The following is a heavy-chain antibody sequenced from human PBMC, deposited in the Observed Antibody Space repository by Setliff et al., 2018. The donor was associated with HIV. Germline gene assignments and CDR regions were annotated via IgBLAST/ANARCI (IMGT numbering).Heavy chain of an antibody. CDR1: GYTFTSYG. CDR2: ISGYNGKT. J-gene: IGHJ4*02. D-gene: IGHD3-22*01. V-gene: IGHV1-18*01. Sequence: SVKXXCKPSGYTFTSYGIXXVRQAPGQGLEGMGWISGYNGKTNYAQKFQGRVTMTTDTSTSTAYMELRSLRSDDTAVYYCARTFYDSSGYRYDHWGQGTLVTVSS. CDR3: ARTFYDSSGYRYDH.